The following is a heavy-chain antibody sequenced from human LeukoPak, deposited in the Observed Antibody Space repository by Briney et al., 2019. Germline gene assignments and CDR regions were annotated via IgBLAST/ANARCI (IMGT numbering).Heavy chain of an antibody. CDR3: AKGEEGGWLQYRTPFDY. J-gene: IGHJ4*02. CDR2: ISYDGSNQ. Sequence: PGRSLRLSCAASGFTFSNYGMHWDRQPPGKGLEWVAIISYDGSNQYYADSVKGRFTISRDNSKNTLYLQMNSLRAEDAAVYYCAKGEEGGWLQYRTPFDYWGQGTLVTVSS. D-gene: IGHD5-24*01. V-gene: IGHV3-30*18. CDR1: GFTFSNYG.